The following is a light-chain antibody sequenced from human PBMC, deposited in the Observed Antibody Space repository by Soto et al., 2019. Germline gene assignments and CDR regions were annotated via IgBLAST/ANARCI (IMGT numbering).Light chain of an antibody. CDR3: QQYADWPA. J-gene: IGKJ4*01. V-gene: IGKV3-15*01. CDR2: SAS. Sequence: TQPPATLPVSPGEGATLSCRASQSVSNNLAWYQQKPVQAPRLLIYSASTRATGIPARFSGSGSGTEFTLTISSLQSEDLAVYYCQQYADWPAFGRGTKVDIK. CDR1: QSVSNN.